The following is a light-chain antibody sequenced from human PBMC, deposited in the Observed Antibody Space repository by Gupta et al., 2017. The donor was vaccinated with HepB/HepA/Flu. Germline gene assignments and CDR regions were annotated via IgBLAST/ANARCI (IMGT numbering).Light chain of an antibody. CDR3: QAWDSGVV. Sequence: SYDLTQLPPLSVSPGQTASITCSGDKLGDKYACWYQQKPGKSPILIIYQDSKRPSGIPERFSGSNSGNTATLTISGAQAMDEADYYCQAWDSGVVFGGGTKLTVL. CDR1: KLGDKY. CDR2: QDS. J-gene: IGLJ2*01. V-gene: IGLV3-1*01.